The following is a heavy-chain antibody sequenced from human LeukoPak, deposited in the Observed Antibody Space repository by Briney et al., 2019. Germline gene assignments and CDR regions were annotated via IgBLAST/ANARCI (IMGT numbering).Heavy chain of an antibody. V-gene: IGHV4-38-2*02. J-gene: IGHJ4*02. D-gene: IGHD5-18*01. CDR1: GYSISSGYY. CDR2: IYKSGST. CDR3: ARDRLWIEPLDY. Sequence: PSETLSLTCTVSGYSISSGYYWGWIRQSPGKGLEWIGSIYKSGSTYYNPSLKSRITISVYTSKNQFSLGLSSVTAADTATYYSARDRLWIEPLDYWGQGTLVIVSS.